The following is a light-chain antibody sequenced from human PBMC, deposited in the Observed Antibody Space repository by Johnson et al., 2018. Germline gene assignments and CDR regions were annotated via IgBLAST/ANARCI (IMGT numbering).Light chain of an antibody. CDR1: SPNIGNNY. Sequence: QSVLTQPPSVSAAPGQKVTISCSGSSPNIGNNYVSWYQQLPGTAPKLLIYENNKRPSGIPDRFSGSKSGTSATLGITGLQTGDEADYYCGTRDSSLRAGIAFGTVPKFTVL. CDR2: ENN. J-gene: IGLJ1*01. CDR3: GTRDSSLRAGIA. V-gene: IGLV1-51*02.